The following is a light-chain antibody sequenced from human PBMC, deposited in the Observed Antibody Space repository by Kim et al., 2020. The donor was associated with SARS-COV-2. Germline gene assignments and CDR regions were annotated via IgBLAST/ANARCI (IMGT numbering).Light chain of an antibody. Sequence: VSPGQTARITCSGDTLPEKQTYWYQQKSGQAPLLVIYKDNERPSGIPGRFSGSSSGTTVTLTISGVQAEDDADYYCQSADGSGTYVFGTGTKVAVL. CDR1: TLPEKQ. V-gene: IGLV3-25*03. CDR2: KDN. J-gene: IGLJ1*01. CDR3: QSADGSGTYV.